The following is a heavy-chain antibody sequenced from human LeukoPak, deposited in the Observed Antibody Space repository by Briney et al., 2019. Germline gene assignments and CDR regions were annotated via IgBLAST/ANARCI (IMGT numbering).Heavy chain of an antibody. Sequence: GGSLRLSCAASGFTFSSYEMHWVRQAPGKGLEWVSYISSSGSTIYYADSVRGRFTISRDSAKNSLYLQMNSLRAEDTAVYYCARDYGGSSPFDYWGQGTLVTVSS. J-gene: IGHJ4*02. CDR2: ISSSGSTI. V-gene: IGHV3-48*03. CDR1: GFTFSSYE. D-gene: IGHD4-23*01. CDR3: ARDYGGSSPFDY.